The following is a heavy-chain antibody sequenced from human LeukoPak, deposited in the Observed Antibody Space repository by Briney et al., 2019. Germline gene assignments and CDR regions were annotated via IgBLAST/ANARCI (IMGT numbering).Heavy chain of an antibody. D-gene: IGHD3-10*01. J-gene: IGHJ4*02. CDR1: GFTFSSYA. CDR2: ISYDGSNK. V-gene: IGHV3-30-3*01. Sequence: TGGSLRLSCAASGFTFSSYAMHWVRQAPGKGLEWVAVISYDGSNKYYADSVKGRFTISRDNSKNTLYLQMNSLRAEDTAVYYCARDRVPWHSVRGPFDYWGQGTLVTVSS. CDR3: ARDRVPWHSVRGPFDY.